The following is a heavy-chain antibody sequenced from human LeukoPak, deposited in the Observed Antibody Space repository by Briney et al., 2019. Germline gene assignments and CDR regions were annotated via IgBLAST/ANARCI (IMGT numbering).Heavy chain of an antibody. CDR1: GVSMSSNW. Sequence: SETLSLTCAVSGVSMSSNWWSWVRQPPGKGLEWIGEIYHSGSTNYNPSLKSRVTMSVDTSKNQFSLKLSSVTAADTAVYYCARLSYDYVWGSYRYPYYYYYYMDVWGKGTTVTISS. CDR2: IYHSGST. J-gene: IGHJ6*03. D-gene: IGHD3-16*02. CDR3: ARLSYDYVWGSYRYPYYYYYYMDV. V-gene: IGHV4-4*02.